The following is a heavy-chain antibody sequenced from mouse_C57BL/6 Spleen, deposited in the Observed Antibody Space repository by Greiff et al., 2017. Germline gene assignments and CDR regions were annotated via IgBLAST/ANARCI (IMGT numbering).Heavy chain of an antibody. Sequence: VQVVESGPELVKPGASVKISCKASGYAFSSSWMNWVKQRPGKGLEWIGRIYPGDGDTNYNGKFKGKATLTADKSSSTAYMQLSSLTSEDSAVYFCARWRGDDAMDYWGQGTSVTVSS. CDR1: GYAFSSSW. V-gene: IGHV1-82*01. CDR2: IYPGDGDT. D-gene: IGHD3-3*01. CDR3: ARWRGDDAMDY. J-gene: IGHJ4*01.